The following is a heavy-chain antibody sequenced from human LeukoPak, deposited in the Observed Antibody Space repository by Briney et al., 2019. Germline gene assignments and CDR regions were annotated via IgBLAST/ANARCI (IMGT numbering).Heavy chain of an antibody. CDR1: GGSISSSSYY. CDR3: ARQGGYCSGGSCLDDAFDI. J-gene: IGHJ3*02. V-gene: IGHV4-39*07. CDR2: IYYSGST. D-gene: IGHD2-15*01. Sequence: SETLSLTCTVSGGSISSSSYYWGWIRQPPGKGLEWIGSIYYSGSTYYNPSLKSRVTISVDTSKNQFSLKLSSVTAADTAVYYCARQGGYCSGGSCLDDAFDIWGQGTMVTVSS.